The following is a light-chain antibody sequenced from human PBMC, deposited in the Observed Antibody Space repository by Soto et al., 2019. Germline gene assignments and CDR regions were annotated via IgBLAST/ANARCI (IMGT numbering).Light chain of an antibody. J-gene: IGKJ2*01. CDR3: QQYNVVPPT. V-gene: IGKV1-33*01. CDR2: DAS. CDR1: QDISIY. Sequence: DIQMTQSPSSLSASVGDRVTITCRASQDISIYLNRFQQKPGKAPKLLIYDASNLEKGVPSRFTGSGSGTDFTLTINSLQPDEIATYYCQQYNVVPPTFGQGTRLEI.